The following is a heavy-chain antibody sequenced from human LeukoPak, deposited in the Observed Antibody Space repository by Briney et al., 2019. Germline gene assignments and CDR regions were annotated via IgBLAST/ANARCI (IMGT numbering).Heavy chain of an antibody. CDR2: ISGSGGST. J-gene: IGHJ6*03. D-gene: IGHD2-2*01. V-gene: IGHV3-23*01. Sequence: GGSLRLSCAASGFTFSSYAMSWVRQAPGKGLEWVSAISGSGGSTYYADSVKGRFTISRDNSKNTLYLQMNSLRAEDTAVYYCAKSGLSTYYYYYMDVWGKGTTVTVSS. CDR1: GFTFSSYA. CDR3: AKSGLSTYYYYYMDV.